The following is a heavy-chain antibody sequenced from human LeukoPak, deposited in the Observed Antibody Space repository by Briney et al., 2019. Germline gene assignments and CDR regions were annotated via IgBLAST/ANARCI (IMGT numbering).Heavy chain of an antibody. CDR2: INHSGST. V-gene: IGHV4-34*01. J-gene: IGHJ4*02. CDR3: AATTGKGGY. CDR1: GGSFSGYY. D-gene: IGHD1-14*01. Sequence: SETQSLTCAVYGGSFSGYYWSWIRQPPGKGLEWIGEINHSGSTNYNPSLKSRVTISVDTSKNQFSLKLSSVTAADTAVYYCAATTGKGGYWGQGTLVTVSS.